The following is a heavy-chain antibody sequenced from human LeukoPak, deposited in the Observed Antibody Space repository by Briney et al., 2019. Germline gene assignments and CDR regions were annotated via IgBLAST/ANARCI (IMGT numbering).Heavy chain of an antibody. D-gene: IGHD5-24*01. Sequence: ASVKVSCKVSGYTLTELSMHWVRQAPGKGLEWRGGFDPEDGETIYAQKFQGRVTMTEDTSTDTAYMELSSLRSEDTAVYYCASRDGYNYGFDYWGQGTLVTVSS. V-gene: IGHV1-24*01. CDR3: ASRDGYNYGFDY. CDR2: FDPEDGET. CDR1: GYTLTELS. J-gene: IGHJ4*02.